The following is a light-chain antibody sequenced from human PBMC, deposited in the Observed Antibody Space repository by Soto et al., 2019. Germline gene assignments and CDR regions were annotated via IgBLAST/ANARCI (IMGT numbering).Light chain of an antibody. CDR1: SSDIGGYNY. J-gene: IGLJ1*01. Sequence: QSALTQPASVSGSPGQSITISCTGTSSDIGGYNYVSWYQQHPGKAPKLIISEVSNRPSGVSNRFSGSKSGNTASLTISGLQAEDEADYYCSSYTGTSTPFVFGTGTKLTVL. V-gene: IGLV2-14*01. CDR2: EVS. CDR3: SSYTGTSTPFV.